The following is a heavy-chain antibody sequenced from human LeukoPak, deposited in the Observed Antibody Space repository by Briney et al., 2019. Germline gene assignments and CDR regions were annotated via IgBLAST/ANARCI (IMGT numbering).Heavy chain of an antibody. V-gene: IGHV1-3*04. D-gene: IGHD4-17*01. CDR1: AYTFINSA. CDR3: ARGPTDYANWFDP. CDR2: INTGNANT. Sequence: RGPSVTVSCKPSAYTFINSAMHWVSQPPGQGLEWMAWINTGNANTKYSQKFQGRATITRDTSATTAYMELSSLTSEDTAVYYCARGPTDYANWFDPWGQGTLVTVSS. J-gene: IGHJ5*02.